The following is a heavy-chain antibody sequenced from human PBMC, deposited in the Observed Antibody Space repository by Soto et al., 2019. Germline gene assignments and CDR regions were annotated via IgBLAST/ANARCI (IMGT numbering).Heavy chain of an antibody. Sequence: ASVKVSCKASGYTFSTYGIHWVRQAPGQRLEWMGWFNTGNGDTKYSQKFQGRVTLTGDTSASTASMELSGLRSADTAVYYCARVVPLYDRTSPLDHWGQGTLVTVSS. CDR2: FNTGNGDT. J-gene: IGHJ4*02. V-gene: IGHV1-3*04. CDR1: GYTFSTYG. CDR3: ARVVPLYDRTSPLDH. D-gene: IGHD3-22*01.